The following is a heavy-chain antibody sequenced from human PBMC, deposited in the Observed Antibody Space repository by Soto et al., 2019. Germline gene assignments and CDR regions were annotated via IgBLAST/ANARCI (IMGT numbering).Heavy chain of an antibody. V-gene: IGHV4-59*01. D-gene: IGHD7-27*01. CDR2: IYYRGST. Sequence: SETLSLTCTISGGSMSSYYWTWIRQPPGKGLEWTGYIYYRGSTNYNPSLKSRVTISVDTSKNQFSLKLNSVTAADTAVYYCVGNNYYYGMDVWGQGTTVTVSS. CDR3: VGNNYYYGMDV. CDR1: GGSMSSYY. J-gene: IGHJ6*02.